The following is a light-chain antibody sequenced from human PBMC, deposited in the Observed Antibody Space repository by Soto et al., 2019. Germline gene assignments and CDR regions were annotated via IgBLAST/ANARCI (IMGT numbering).Light chain of an antibody. J-gene: IGLJ3*02. CDR3: ATWDDSLNGGV. Sequence: QSVLTQPPSASGTPGQRVTLSCSGSASTIGSNTVNWYQHLPGTAPRLLIYRNNQRPSGVPDRFSGSKSGTSASLAISGLQSEDEADYYCATWDDSLNGGVFGGGTKLTVL. CDR1: ASTIGSNT. V-gene: IGLV1-44*01. CDR2: RNN.